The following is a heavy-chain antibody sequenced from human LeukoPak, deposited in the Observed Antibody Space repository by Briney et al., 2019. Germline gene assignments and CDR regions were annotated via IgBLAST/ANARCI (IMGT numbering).Heavy chain of an antibody. V-gene: IGHV1-2*02. CDR3: ARGSSTGSYYFDY. J-gene: IGHJ4*02. Sequence: GASVKVSCKASGYTFTGYYMHWVRQAPGQGLEWMGWINPNSGGTNYAQKFQGRVTTTRDTSISTAYMELSRLRSDDTAVYYCARGSSTGSYYFDYWGQGTLVTVSS. CDR1: GYTFTGYY. CDR2: INPNSGGT. D-gene: IGHD3-10*01.